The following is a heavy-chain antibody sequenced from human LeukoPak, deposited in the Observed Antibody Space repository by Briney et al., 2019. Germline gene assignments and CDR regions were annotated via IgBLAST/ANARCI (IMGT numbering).Heavy chain of an antibody. J-gene: IGHJ6*02. CDR1: GFTFSSYA. CDR2: ISGSGGST. Sequence: GGSLRLSCAASGFTFSSYAMSWVRQAPGKGLEWVSGISGSGGSTYYADSVKGRFTISRDNAKNTLYLQMNSLRADDTAVYYCARVTSVPNSYYYYYGMDVWGQGTTVTVSS. CDR3: ARVTSVPNSYYYYYGMDV. V-gene: IGHV3-23*01. D-gene: IGHD2-2*01.